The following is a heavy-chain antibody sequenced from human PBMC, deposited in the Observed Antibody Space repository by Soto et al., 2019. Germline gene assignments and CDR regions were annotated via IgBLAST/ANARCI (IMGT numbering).Heavy chain of an antibody. Sequence: QVQLVQSGAEVKMPGSSVRVSCKASGGSFSKYGISWVRQAPGQGLEWMGGIIPLFGIGNYAEKFLDRVTVAVDECTSTSHLALSSLTSEDTVVYFCARGYRESYFYAMDVWGQWTTVTVS. CDR2: IIPLFGIG. V-gene: IGHV1-69*19. CDR3: ARGYRESYFYAMDV. J-gene: IGHJ6*02. CDR1: GGSFSKYG. D-gene: IGHD1-26*01.